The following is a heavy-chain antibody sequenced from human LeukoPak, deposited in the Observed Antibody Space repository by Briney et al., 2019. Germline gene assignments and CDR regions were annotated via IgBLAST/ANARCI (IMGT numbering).Heavy chain of an antibody. J-gene: IGHJ4*02. Sequence: SETLSLTCTVSGGSISSYYWSWIRQPPGKGLEWIGYLYYSGGTNYNPSLKSRVTISVDTSKKQFSLKLSSVTAADTAVYYCARAGGGNLHFDYWGQGTLVTVSS. V-gene: IGHV4-59*01. CDR2: LYYSGGT. D-gene: IGHD4-23*01. CDR1: GGSISSYY. CDR3: ARAGGGNLHFDY.